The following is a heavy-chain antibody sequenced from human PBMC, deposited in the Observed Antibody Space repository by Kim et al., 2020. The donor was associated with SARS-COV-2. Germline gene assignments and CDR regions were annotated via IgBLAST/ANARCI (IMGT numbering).Heavy chain of an antibody. J-gene: IGHJ3*02. D-gene: IGHD2-15*01. Sequence: SETLSLTCAVSGGSISSSNWWSWVRQPPGKGLEWIGEIYHSGSTNYNPSLKSRVTISVDKSKNQFSLKLSSVTAADTAVYYCAREWGAIVVVVAATPYAFDIWGQGTMVTVSS. CDR2: IYHSGST. V-gene: IGHV4-4*02. CDR1: GGSISSSNW. CDR3: AREWGAIVVVVAATPYAFDI.